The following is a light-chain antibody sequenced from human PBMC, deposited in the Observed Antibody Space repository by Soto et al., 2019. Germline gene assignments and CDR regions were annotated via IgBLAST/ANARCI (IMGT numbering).Light chain of an antibody. CDR3: SSFTSRFTFV. CDR2: EVT. CDR1: RSDVGAYNY. V-gene: IGLV2-14*01. Sequence: QSVLTQPASVSGSPGQSIAISCTGTRSDVGAYNYVSWYQQHPGKAPKLMISEVTNRPSGVSDRFSGSKSGNTASLTISGLQAEDEADCYCSSFTSRFTFVFGTGTNVTVL. J-gene: IGLJ1*01.